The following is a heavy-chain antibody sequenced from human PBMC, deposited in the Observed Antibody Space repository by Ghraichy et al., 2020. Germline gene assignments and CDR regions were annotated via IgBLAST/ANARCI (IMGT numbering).Heavy chain of an antibody. CDR3: AKSRGYSYGTLYKTGMDV. CDR1: GFTFSSYA. V-gene: IGHV3-23*01. CDR2: ISGSGGST. Sequence: GGSLRLSCAASGFTFSSYAMSWVRQAPGKGLEWVSAISGSGGSTYYADSVKGRFTISRDNSKNTLYLQMNSLRAEDTAVYYCAKSRGYSYGTLYKTGMDVWGQGTTVTVSS. D-gene: IGHD5-18*01. J-gene: IGHJ6*02.